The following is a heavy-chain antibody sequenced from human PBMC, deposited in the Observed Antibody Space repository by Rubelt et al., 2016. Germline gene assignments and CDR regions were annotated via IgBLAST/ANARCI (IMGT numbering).Heavy chain of an antibody. Sequence: QVQLQESGPGLVKPSETLSLTCTVSGGSVSSGSYYWSWIRQPPGKGLEWIGEINHSGSTNYNPSLKSRVTISVDTSKNQFSLKLSSVTAADTAVYYCARDDYWGQGTLVTVSS. V-gene: IGHV4-61*01. J-gene: IGHJ4*02. CDR2: INHSGST. CDR3: ARDDY. CDR1: GGSVSSGSYY.